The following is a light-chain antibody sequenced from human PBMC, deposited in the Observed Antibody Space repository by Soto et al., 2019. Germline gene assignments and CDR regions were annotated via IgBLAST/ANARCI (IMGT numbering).Light chain of an antibody. CDR2: VAS. CDR3: QQYGTSIT. Sequence: EIVLTQSPGTLSLSPGERATLSCRASQSFSSSYLAWYQQKPGQAPRILIYVASSRATGIPARFSGSGSGTDFTLTISRLEPEDFAVYYCQQYGTSITFGQGTRLEI. V-gene: IGKV3-20*01. J-gene: IGKJ5*01. CDR1: QSFSSSY.